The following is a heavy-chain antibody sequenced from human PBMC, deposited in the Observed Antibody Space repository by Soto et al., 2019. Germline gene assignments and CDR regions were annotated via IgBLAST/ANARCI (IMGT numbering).Heavy chain of an antibody. CDR1: GDSISSGHYF. Sequence: SETLSLTCTVSGDSISSGHYFWSWIRQLPGKGLEWIGNIHYSGSTNYNPSLKSRVTISLDTSKNQVSLKLSSVTAADSAVYFCARARYQLLHPYYYGMDVWGQGTTVTVSS. CDR2: IHYSGST. D-gene: IGHD2-2*01. CDR3: ARARYQLLHPYYYGMDV. V-gene: IGHV4-61*01. J-gene: IGHJ6*02.